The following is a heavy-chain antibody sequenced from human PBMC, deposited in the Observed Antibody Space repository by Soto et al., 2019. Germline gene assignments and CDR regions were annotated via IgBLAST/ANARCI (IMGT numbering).Heavy chain of an antibody. V-gene: IGHV4-39*01. CDR1: GESISSSSYY. CDR2: IYYSGRT. CDR3: ARQRTTVVTQAYFDH. Sequence: SETLSLTCIVPGESISSSSYYWGWIRQPPGKGLEWIGSIYYSGRTYYNPSFKSRVTISIDTSKNQFSLKLSSVTATDTAVYYCARQRTTVVTQAYFDHWGQGALVTVSS. J-gene: IGHJ4*02. D-gene: IGHD2-21*02.